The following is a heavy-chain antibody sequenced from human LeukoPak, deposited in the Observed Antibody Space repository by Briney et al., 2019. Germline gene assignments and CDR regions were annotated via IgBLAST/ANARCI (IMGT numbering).Heavy chain of an antibody. J-gene: IGHJ4*02. V-gene: IGHV1-8*01. Sequence: ASVTVSCTASGYTFTSYGINWVRQATGQGLEWMGWMNPNSGNTGYAQKFQGRVTMTRNTSISTAYMELSSLRSEDTAVYYCARGSSTSCGDYWGQGTLVTVSS. CDR3: ARGSSTSCGDY. D-gene: IGHD2-2*01. CDR1: GYTFTSYG. CDR2: MNPNSGNT.